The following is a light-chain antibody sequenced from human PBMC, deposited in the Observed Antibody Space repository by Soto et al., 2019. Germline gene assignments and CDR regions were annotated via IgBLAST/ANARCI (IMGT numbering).Light chain of an antibody. CDR2: ENN. J-gene: IGLJ3*02. CDR1: SSNIGDNY. Sequence: QSVLTQPPSVSAAPGQKVTISCSGSSSNIGDNYVSCYQQLPGTTPTLLIYENNKRPSGIPSRFSGSKSGTSATLGITGLQTGDEADYYCGTWDSSLSAWVFGGGTKLTVL. CDR3: GTWDSSLSAWV. V-gene: IGLV1-51*02.